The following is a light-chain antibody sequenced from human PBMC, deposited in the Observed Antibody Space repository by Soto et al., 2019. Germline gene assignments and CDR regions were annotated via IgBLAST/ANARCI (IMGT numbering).Light chain of an antibody. Sequence: EISFPQSPDTLSLSHGARATLSCRASQTVSSNYLAWCQQRPGQAPRLLIYGASTRAAGIPDRFSGSGSGTDFTLTITRLEPEDSAVYFCQQYTGPPTTFCQGTRLEIK. CDR3: QQYTGPPTT. CDR1: QTVSSNY. J-gene: IGKJ5*01. CDR2: GAS. V-gene: IGKV3-20*01.